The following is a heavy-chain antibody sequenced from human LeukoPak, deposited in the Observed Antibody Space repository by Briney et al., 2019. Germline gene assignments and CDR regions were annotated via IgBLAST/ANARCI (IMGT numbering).Heavy chain of an antibody. Sequence: PSQTLSLTCAVSGGSISSGGYSWSWIRQPPGKGLEWIGYIYHNGSTYYNPSLKSRVTISVDRSKNQFSLKLSSVTAADTAVYYCARGDSVNNPFGYWGQGTLVTVSS. CDR1: GGSISSGGYS. CDR2: IYHNGST. CDR3: ARGDSVNNPFGY. V-gene: IGHV4-30-2*01. D-gene: IGHD1/OR15-1a*01. J-gene: IGHJ4*02.